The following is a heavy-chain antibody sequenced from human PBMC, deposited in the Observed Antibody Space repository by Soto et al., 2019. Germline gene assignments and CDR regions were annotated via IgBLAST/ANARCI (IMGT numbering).Heavy chain of an antibody. D-gene: IGHD7-27*01. J-gene: IGHJ6*02. V-gene: IGHV4-30-4*01. CDR1: GGSIRSGDYY. CDR3: ARVTPNPPDYYYFGMDV. Sequence: TLALTCTVSGGSIRSGDYYWIWIRQPPGKGLEWIGYINYSGTSHFNPSLKSRATIQLDASMNQFSLSLNSVTAADTAVYYCARVTPNPPDYYYFGMDVWGQGTPVT. CDR2: INYSGTS.